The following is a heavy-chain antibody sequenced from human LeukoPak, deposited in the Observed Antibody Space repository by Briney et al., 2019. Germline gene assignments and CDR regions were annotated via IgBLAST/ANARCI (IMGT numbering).Heavy chain of an antibody. D-gene: IGHD1-26*01. J-gene: IGHJ4*02. CDR1: GFTFSSYW. V-gene: IGHV3-7*01. CDR3: ARDKIVGATNFDF. Sequence: GGSLRLSCAASGFTFSSYWMSWVRQAPGKGLEWVANIKQDGSEKYYVDSVKGRFTISRDNAKNSLYLQMNSLRAEDTAVYYCARDKIVGATNFDFWGQGTLVTVSS. CDR2: IKQDGSEK.